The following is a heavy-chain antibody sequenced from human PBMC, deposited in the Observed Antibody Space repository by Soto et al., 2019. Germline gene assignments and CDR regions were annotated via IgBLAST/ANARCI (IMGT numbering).Heavy chain of an antibody. CDR3: ARGLQPPYTDDPGAVDV. CDR1: GGTFSSSG. Sequence: QVHLVQSGTEVKKPGSSVKVSCKASGGTFSSSGFSWVRQAPGQGLEWMGMIVPSLDTTNYAQKFQARVTITADEVTSTADMEVRSLRSEDTAVYYCARGLQPPYTDDPGAVDVWGQGTRVIVSS. CDR2: IVPSLDTT. D-gene: IGHD4-4*01. J-gene: IGHJ6*02. V-gene: IGHV1-69*11.